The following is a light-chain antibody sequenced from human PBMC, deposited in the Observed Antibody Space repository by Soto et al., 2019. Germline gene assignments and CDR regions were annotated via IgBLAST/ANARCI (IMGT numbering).Light chain of an antibody. CDR3: QQYYTTLS. V-gene: IGKV4-1*01. CDR1: QSVLYNSDNKNY. Sequence: DIVMTQSPDSLAVSLGERATINCKSSQSVLYNSDNKNYLAWYQQKPGQPPKLLIYWASTRDSGVPDRFSGSGSGAHFTLTISSLQAEDVAVYYCQQYYTTLSFGGGTKVEIK. J-gene: IGKJ4*01. CDR2: WAS.